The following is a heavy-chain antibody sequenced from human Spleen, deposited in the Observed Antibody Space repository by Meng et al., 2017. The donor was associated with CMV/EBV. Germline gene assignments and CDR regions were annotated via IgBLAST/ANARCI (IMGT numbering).Heavy chain of an antibody. V-gene: IGHV1-46*01. J-gene: IGHJ3*02. CDR2: INPDGGTT. CDR1: GYTFITYY. CDR3: ARDLVGYDAFDI. D-gene: IGHD3-22*01. Sequence: ASVKVSCKASGYTFITYYIHWVRQAPGQGLEWMGRINPDGGTTTYSQKFQGGVTLTSDTSTNTVYMELSRLRYEDKAVYYCARDLVGYDAFDIWGQGTMVTVSS.